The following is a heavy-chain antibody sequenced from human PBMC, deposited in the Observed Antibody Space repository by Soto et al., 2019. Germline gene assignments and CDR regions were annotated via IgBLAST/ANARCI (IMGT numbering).Heavy chain of an antibody. CDR1: GGSISSSSYY. D-gene: IGHD4-17*01. Sequence: SETLSLTCTVSGGSISSSSYYWGWIRQPPGKGLEWIGSIYYSGSTYYNPSLKSRVTISVDTSKNQFSLKLSSVTAADTAVYYCERGFPTVVTVDYWGQGTLVTVSS. CDR3: ERGFPTVVTVDY. V-gene: IGHV4-39*01. CDR2: IYYSGST. J-gene: IGHJ4*02.